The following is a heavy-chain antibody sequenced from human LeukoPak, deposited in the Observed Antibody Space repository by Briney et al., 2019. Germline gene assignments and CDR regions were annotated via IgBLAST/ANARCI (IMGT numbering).Heavy chain of an antibody. CDR2: ISYDGSNK. CDR3: ARDQDSSGYYYPFAY. CDR1: GFGFSGYG. Sequence: GESLRLSCVGSGFGFSGYGMHWVRQAPGKGLEWVAVISYDGSNKYYADSVKGRFTISRDNSKNTLYLQMNSLRAEDTAVYYCARDQDSSGYYYPFAYWGQGTLVTVSS. D-gene: IGHD3-22*01. V-gene: IGHV3-30*03. J-gene: IGHJ4*02.